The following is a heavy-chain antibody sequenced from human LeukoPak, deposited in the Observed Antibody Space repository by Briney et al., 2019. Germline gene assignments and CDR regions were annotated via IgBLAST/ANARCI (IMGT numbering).Heavy chain of an antibody. V-gene: IGHV3-48*03. Sequence: GGSLRLSCAASGFTFSSYEMNWVRQAPGKGLEWVSYISSSGSTIYYADSVKGRFTIPRDNAKNSLYLQMNSLRAEDTAVYYCARDYEGSSSLDYWGQGTLVTVSS. CDR2: ISSSGSTI. J-gene: IGHJ4*02. CDR3: ARDYEGSSSLDY. CDR1: GFTFSSYE. D-gene: IGHD6-6*01.